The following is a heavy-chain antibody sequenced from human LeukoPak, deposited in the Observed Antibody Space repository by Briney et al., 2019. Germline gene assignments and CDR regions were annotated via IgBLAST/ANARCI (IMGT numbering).Heavy chain of an antibody. V-gene: IGHV1-18*01. CDR3: ARDLGLLGGLGIAVAGTNGMDV. D-gene: IGHD6-19*01. J-gene: IGHJ6*02. CDR1: GYTFTSYG. CDR2: ISAYNGNT. Sequence: ASVKVSCKASGYTFTSYGISWVRQAPGQGLEWMGWISAYNGNTNYAQKFQGRVTITADKSTSTAYMELSSLRSEDTAVYYCARDLGLLGGLGIAVAGTNGMDVWGQGTTVTVSS.